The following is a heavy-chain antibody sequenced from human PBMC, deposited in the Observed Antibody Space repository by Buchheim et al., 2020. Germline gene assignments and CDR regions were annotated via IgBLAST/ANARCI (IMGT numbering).Heavy chain of an antibody. D-gene: IGHD3-3*01. V-gene: IGHV1-46*03. Sequence: QVQLVQSGAEVKKPGSSVRLSCKASGYTFTNDYIHWVRQAPGQGLEWMGRINPSGGDTRYAATFQGRVTMTRDTSTSTAFIELDSLTSEDTAVYYCAKERGDFWSGYNYFFGMDVWGQGTT. CDR2: INPSGGDT. J-gene: IGHJ6*02. CDR1: GYTFTNDY. CDR3: AKERGDFWSGYNYFFGMDV.